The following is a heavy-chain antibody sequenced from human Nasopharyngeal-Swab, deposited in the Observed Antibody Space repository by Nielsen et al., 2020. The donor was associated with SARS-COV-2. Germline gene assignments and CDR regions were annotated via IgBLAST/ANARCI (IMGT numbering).Heavy chain of an antibody. CDR3: ASCHDYGGNGGAFDI. CDR2: IYSGGST. D-gene: IGHD4-23*01. CDR1: GFTVSSNY. J-gene: IGHJ3*02. V-gene: IGHV3-53*01. Sequence: GESLKISCAASGFTVSSNYMSRVRQAPGKGLEWVSVIYSGGSTYYADSVKGRFTISRDNSKNTLYLQMNSLRAEDTAVYYCASCHDYGGNGGAFDIWGQWTMVTVSS.